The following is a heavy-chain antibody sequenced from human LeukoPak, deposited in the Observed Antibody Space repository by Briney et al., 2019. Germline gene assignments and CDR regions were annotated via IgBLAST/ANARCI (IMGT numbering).Heavy chain of an antibody. V-gene: IGHV3-33*01. Sequence: GGSLRLSCAASGFTFSSYGMHWVRQAPGKGLEWVAVIWYDGSNKYYADSVKGRFTISRDNSKNTLYLQMNSLRAEDTAVYYCARDPYYDFWSGYSRLGMDVWGQGTTVTVSS. CDR2: IWYDGSNK. CDR3: ARDPYYDFWSGYSRLGMDV. J-gene: IGHJ6*02. D-gene: IGHD3-3*01. CDR1: GFTFSSYG.